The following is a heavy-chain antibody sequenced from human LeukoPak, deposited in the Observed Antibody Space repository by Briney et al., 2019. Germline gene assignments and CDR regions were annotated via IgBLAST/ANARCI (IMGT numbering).Heavy chain of an antibody. CDR1: GGSISSYY. CDR3: ARGDEEQWLVKFLGWFDP. J-gene: IGHJ5*02. Sequence: SETLSLTCTVSGGSISSYYWSWIRQPPGKGLEWIGYLYYSGSTKYNPSLKSRVTISVDTSKNQFSLKLSSVTAADTAVYYCARGDEEQWLVKFLGWFDPWGQGTLVTVSS. D-gene: IGHD6-19*01. CDR2: LYYSGST. V-gene: IGHV4-59*08.